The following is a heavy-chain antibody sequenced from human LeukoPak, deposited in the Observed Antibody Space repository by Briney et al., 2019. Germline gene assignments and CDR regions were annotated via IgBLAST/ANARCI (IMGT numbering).Heavy chain of an antibody. CDR3: AKAGAMSPPTVDY. V-gene: IGHV7-4-1*02. CDR2: INTNTGNP. Sequence: ASVTVSCKASGYTFTRYAMNWVRQAPGQGLEWMGWINTNTGNPTYAQGFTGRFVFSLDTSVSTAYLQISSLKAEDTAVYYCAKAGAMSPPTVDYWGQGTLVTVSS. CDR1: GYTFTRYA. J-gene: IGHJ4*02.